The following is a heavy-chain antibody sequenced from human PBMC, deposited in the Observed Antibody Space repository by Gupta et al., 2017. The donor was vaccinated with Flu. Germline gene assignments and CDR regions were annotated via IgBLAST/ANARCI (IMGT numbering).Heavy chain of an antibody. CDR3: ERESDFGGEVLDVDD. CDR2: ISNSSIYI. Sequence: GFTCRSYSMNWVRQAPGKGLEWVSSISNSSIYIYYADSVKGRFTISRDNAKNSLYLQMNSLRAEDTAVYYCERESDFGGEVLDVDDWGQGTMVTGSS. V-gene: IGHV3-21*01. D-gene: IGHD2-21*01. CDR1: GFTCRSYS. J-gene: IGHJ4*01.